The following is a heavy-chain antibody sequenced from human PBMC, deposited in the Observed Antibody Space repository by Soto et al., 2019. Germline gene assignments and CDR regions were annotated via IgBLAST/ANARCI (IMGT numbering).Heavy chain of an antibody. Sequence: GGSLRLSCAASGFTFSSYWMSWVRQAPGKGLEWVANIKQDGSEKYYVDSVKGRFTISRDNAKNSLYLQMNSLRAEDTAVYYCARYKFSYGDPLRYYYYYMDVWGKGTTVTVSS. CDR3: ARYKFSYGDPLRYYYYYMDV. CDR1: GFTFSSYW. V-gene: IGHV3-7*01. CDR2: IKQDGSEK. D-gene: IGHD4-17*01. J-gene: IGHJ6*03.